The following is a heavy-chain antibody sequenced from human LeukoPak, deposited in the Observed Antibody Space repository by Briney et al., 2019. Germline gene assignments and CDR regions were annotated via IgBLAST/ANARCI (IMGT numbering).Heavy chain of an antibody. Sequence: GGSLRLSCTASGFTFSTYTMNWVRQAPGKGLEWVSSISSSSIYIYYGDSVKGRFTISRDNARNSLNLQMNSLRAEDTAVYYCARDPQIVGAFDYWGQGTLVTVSS. CDR2: ISSSSIYI. CDR1: GFTFSTYT. V-gene: IGHV3-21*01. D-gene: IGHD1-26*01. J-gene: IGHJ4*02. CDR3: ARDPQIVGAFDY.